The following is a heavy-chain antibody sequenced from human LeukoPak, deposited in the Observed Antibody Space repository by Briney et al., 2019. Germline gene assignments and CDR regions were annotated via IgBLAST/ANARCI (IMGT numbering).Heavy chain of an antibody. J-gene: IGHJ4*02. CDR1: GGSISSYY. D-gene: IGHD5-18*01. CDR3: AREPRYSYGLGDCFDY. CDR2: IYYSGIT. V-gene: IGHV4-59*01. Sequence: SETLSLTCTVSGGSISSYYWSWIRQPPGKGLEWIGYIYYSGITNYNPSLKSRVTMSVDTSRNQFSLKLSSVTAADTAVYYCAREPRYSYGLGDCFDYWGQGILVTVSS.